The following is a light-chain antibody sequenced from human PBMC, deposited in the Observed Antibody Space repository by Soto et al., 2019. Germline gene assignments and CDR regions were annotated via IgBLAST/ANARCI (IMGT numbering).Light chain of an antibody. J-gene: IGKJ4*01. CDR2: DAS. CDR1: QNIDNK. CDR3: QQRSNWPLT. Sequence: EIVMTQSPATLSVSPGERATLSCRASQNIDNKLVWYQQKPGQVPRLLIYDASTRATGIPARFSGSGSGTEFTLTISSLQSEDFAIYYCQQRSNWPLTFGGGTKVDIK. V-gene: IGKV3-15*01.